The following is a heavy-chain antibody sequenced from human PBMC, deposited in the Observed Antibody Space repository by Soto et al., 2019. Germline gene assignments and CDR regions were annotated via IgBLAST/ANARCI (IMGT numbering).Heavy chain of an antibody. Sequence: QVQLQESGPGLVKPSGTLARTCAVSSGSISSSNWWSWVRQPPGKGLEWIGEIYDSVSTNYNPSLKSRVTISVAKSKNQFSLKLSSVTAADTAVYYCARFYGDLDAFDIWGQGTMVTVSS. D-gene: IGHD4-17*01. CDR2: IYDSVST. CDR1: SGSISSSNW. CDR3: ARFYGDLDAFDI. V-gene: IGHV4-4*02. J-gene: IGHJ3*02.